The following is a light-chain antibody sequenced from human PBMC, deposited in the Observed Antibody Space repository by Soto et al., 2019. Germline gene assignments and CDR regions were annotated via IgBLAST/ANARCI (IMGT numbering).Light chain of an antibody. Sequence: QSALTQPASVSGSPVQSITISCTGTSSDVGGYTYVSWYQQHPGKAPKLMIYQVSNRPSGVSNRFSGSKSGNTASLTISGLQTEDEADYYCSSYTNSNTRVFGGGTKLTVL. CDR1: SSDVGGYTY. CDR3: SSYTNSNTRV. V-gene: IGLV2-14*01. CDR2: QVS. J-gene: IGLJ3*02.